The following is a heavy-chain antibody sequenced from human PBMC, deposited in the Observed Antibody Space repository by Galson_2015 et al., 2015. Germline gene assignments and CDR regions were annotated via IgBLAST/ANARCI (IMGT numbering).Heavy chain of an antibody. CDR1: GYTFTSYA. CDR2: INAGNGNT. D-gene: IGHD2-2*03. Sequence: QSGAEVKKPGASVKVSCKASGYTFTSYAMHWVRQAPGQRLEWMGWINAGNGNTKYSQKFQGRVTITRDTSASTAYMELSSLRSEDTAVYYCASGYCSSTSCPGVFDYWGQGTLVTVSS. J-gene: IGHJ4*02. V-gene: IGHV1-3*01. CDR3: ASGYCSSTSCPGVFDY.